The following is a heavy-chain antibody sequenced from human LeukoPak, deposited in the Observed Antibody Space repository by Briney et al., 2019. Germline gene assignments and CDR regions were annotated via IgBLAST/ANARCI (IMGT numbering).Heavy chain of an antibody. V-gene: IGHV5-51*01. CDR3: ARRVAAATIDFDY. CDR1: GYSFTSYW. CDR2: IYPGGSDT. J-gene: IGHJ4*02. Sequence: GESLKISCKGSGYSFTSYWIGWVRQMPGKGLEWMGIIYPGGSDTRYSPSFQGQVTIPADKSISTAYLQWSSLKASDTAMYYCARRVAAATIDFDYWGQGTLVTVSS. D-gene: IGHD6-13*01.